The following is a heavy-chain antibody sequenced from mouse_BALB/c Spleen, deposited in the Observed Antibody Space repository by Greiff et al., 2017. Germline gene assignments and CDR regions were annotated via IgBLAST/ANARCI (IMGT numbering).Heavy chain of an antibody. CDR1: GFNIKDTY. V-gene: IGHV14-3*02. CDR2: IDPANGNT. D-gene: IGHD3-3*01. Sequence: DVKLQESGAELVKPGASVKLSCTASGFNIKDTYMHWVKQRPEQGLEWIGRIDPANGNTKYDPKFQGKATITADTSSNTAYLQLSSLTSEDTAVYYCASGGTRDYWGQGTTLTVSS. J-gene: IGHJ2*01. CDR3: ASGGTRDY.